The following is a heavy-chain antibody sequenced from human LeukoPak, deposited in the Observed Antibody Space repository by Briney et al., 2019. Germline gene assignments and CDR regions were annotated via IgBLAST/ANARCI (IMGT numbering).Heavy chain of an antibody. J-gene: IGHJ4*02. Sequence: GASVTVSCKASGHTFTGYYMHWVRQAPGQGLEWMGWINPNSGGTNYAQKFQGRVTMTRDTSISTAYMELSRLRSDDTAVYYCARGAHYHDSSQGYDYWGQGTLVTVSS. V-gene: IGHV1-2*02. CDR3: ARGAHYHDSSQGYDY. CDR2: INPNSGGT. D-gene: IGHD3-22*01. CDR1: GHTFTGYY.